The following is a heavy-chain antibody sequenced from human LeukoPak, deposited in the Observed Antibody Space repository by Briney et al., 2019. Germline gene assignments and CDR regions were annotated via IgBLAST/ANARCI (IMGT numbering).Heavy chain of an antibody. D-gene: IGHD5-18*01. V-gene: IGHV3-23*01. CDR2: ISGSGVST. CDR1: GFTFSSYA. CDR3: ARDIANMPGRDSYGYDY. Sequence: PGGSLSLSCAASGFTFSSYAMSWVRQAPGKGLEWVSTISGSGVSTSYADSVKGRVTISRDKSENTLFLQMDSLRAGDSAVYYCARDIANMPGRDSYGYDYWGQGTLVTVSS. J-gene: IGHJ4*02.